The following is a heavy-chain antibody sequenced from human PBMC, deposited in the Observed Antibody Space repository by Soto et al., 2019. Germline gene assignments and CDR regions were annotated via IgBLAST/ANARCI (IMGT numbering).Heavy chain of an antibody. CDR2: IIPISGTA. V-gene: IGHV1-69*01. D-gene: IGHD2-2*01. J-gene: IGHJ6*02. CDR3: ARSQGSSTSLEIYYYYYYGMDV. CDR1: GGTFSSYA. Sequence: QVQLVQSGAEVKKPGSSVKVSCKASGGTFSSYATSWVRQAPGQGLEWMGGIIPISGTANYAQKFQGRVTITADEPTSTAYMELSSLRSEDTAVYYCARSQGSSTSLEIYYYYYYGMDVWGQGTTVTVSS.